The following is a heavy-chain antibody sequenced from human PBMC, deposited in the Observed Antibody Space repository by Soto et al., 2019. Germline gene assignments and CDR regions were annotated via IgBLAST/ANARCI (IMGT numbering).Heavy chain of an antibody. J-gene: IGHJ4*02. CDR2: ISSSNSTI. Sequence: PGGSLRLSCAASGFTFSSYSMNWVRQAPGKGLEWVSYISSSNSTIYYADYVKGRFTISRDNAKNSLYLQMNSLRAEDTAVYYCATYYYDSSGLFDYWGQGTLVTVSS. V-gene: IGHV3-48*01. CDR3: ATYYYDSSGLFDY. D-gene: IGHD3-22*01. CDR1: GFTFSSYS.